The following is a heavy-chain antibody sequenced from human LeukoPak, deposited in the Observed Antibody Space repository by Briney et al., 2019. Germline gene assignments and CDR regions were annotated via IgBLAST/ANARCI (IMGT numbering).Heavy chain of an antibody. CDR3: AREVRSYDFWSGYSYYYYYYGMDV. Sequence: GGSLRLSCAASGFTFSSYWMNWARQAPGKGLEWVASINHNGNVNYYVDSVKGRFTISRDNAKNSLYLQMSNLRAEDTAVYYCAREVRSYDFWSGYSYYYYYYGMDVWGQGTTVIVSS. D-gene: IGHD3-3*01. J-gene: IGHJ6*02. V-gene: IGHV3-7*03. CDR1: GFTFSSYW. CDR2: INHNGNVN.